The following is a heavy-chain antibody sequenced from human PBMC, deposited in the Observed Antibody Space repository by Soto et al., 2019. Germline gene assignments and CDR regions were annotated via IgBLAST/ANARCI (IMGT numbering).Heavy chain of an antibody. Sequence: SGKVSCKASVGTVISYAISWVRQAPGQGLECMGGIIPIFGAANYXXKFQGRVXXTADEATITAXMELSXLRCEDTAVHYCVTGGSWSTNCLDPWCQGTLVTXSS. CDR3: VTGGSWSTNCLDP. V-gene: IGHV1-69*13. CDR1: VGTVISYA. J-gene: IGHJ5*02. D-gene: IGHD6-13*01. CDR2: IIPIFGAA.